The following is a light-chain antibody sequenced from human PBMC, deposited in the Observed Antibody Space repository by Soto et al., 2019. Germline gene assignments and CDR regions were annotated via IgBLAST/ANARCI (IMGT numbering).Light chain of an antibody. CDR1: SSDVGGYNY. CDR2: DVS. Sequence: QSALTQPASVSGSPGQSITISCTGASSDVGGYNYVSWYQQHPGKAPKLMIYDVSDRPSGVSNRFSGSKSGNPASLTISGLQAEDEADYYSSSYPSSSTRVFGTGTKLTVL. V-gene: IGLV2-14*01. J-gene: IGLJ1*01. CDR3: SSYPSSSTRV.